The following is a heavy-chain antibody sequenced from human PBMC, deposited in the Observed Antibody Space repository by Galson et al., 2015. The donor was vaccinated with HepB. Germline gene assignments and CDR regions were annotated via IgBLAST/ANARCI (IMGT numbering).Heavy chain of an antibody. CDR1: GFTFSSYG. V-gene: IGHV3-30*18. D-gene: IGHD2-2*01. CDR2: ISFDGSNK. J-gene: IGHJ4*02. CDR3: AKGGDIVVVPEDY. Sequence: SLRLSCAASGFTFSSYGMHWVRQAPGKGLEWVAVISFDGSNKYYADSVKGRFTISRDNSKNTLYLQMNSLRAEDTAVYYCAKGGDIVVVPEDYWGQGTLVTVSS.